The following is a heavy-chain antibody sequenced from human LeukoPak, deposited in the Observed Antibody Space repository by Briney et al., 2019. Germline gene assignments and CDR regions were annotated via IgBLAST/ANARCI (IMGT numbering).Heavy chain of an antibody. CDR3: AGHLRRFGELRYYYYMDV. CDR2: IYHSGST. J-gene: IGHJ6*03. CDR1: GYSISSGYY. Sequence: PSETLSLTCTVSGYSISSGYYWGWIRQPPGKGLEWIGSIYHSGSTYYNPSLKSRVTISVDTSKNQFSLKLSSVTAADTAVYYCAGHLRRFGELRYYYYMDVWGKGTTVTISS. V-gene: IGHV4-38-2*02. D-gene: IGHD3-10*01.